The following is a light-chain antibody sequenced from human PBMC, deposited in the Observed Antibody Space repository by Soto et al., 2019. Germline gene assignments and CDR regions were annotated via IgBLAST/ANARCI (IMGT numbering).Light chain of an antibody. V-gene: IGKV3-15*01. Sequence: EILMTQSPATLSVSPGERVTLSCRASQSVSDNVAWYQQRPGQSPRLLMHSASARAAGLPARFSGSGSGTEFSLSIHSLQSEDFAVYFCQQYNDWPITFGQGTRLE. J-gene: IGKJ5*01. CDR1: QSVSDN. CDR2: SAS. CDR3: QQYNDWPIT.